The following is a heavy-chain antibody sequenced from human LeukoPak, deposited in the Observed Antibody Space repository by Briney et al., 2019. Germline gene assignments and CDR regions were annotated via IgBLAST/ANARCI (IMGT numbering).Heavy chain of an antibody. CDR3: AKYYYDSSGLFVLDY. CDR2: IRYDGSNK. V-gene: IGHV3-30*02. CDR1: GFTFSSYG. D-gene: IGHD3-22*01. J-gene: IGHJ4*02. Sequence: PGGSLRLSCAASGFTFSSYGMHWVRQAPGKGLEWVAFIRYDGSNKYYADSVKGRFTISRDNSKNTLYLQMNSLRAEDTAVYYCAKYYYDSSGLFVLDYWGQGTLVTVSS.